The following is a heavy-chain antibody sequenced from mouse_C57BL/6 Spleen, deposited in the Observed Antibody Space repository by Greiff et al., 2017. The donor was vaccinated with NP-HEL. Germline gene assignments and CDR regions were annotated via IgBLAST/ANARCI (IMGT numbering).Heavy chain of an antibody. V-gene: IGHV5-16*01. J-gene: IGHJ1*03. CDR1: GFTFSDYY. D-gene: IGHD2-3*01. CDR3: ARDGYDGYYVGYFDV. CDR2: INYDGSST. Sequence: DVKLVESEGGLVQPGSSMKLSCTASGFTFSDYYMAWVRQVPEKGLEWVANINYDGSSTYYLDSLNSRFIISRDNAKNILYLQMSSLKSEYTATYYCARDGYDGYYVGYFDVWGTGTTVTVSS.